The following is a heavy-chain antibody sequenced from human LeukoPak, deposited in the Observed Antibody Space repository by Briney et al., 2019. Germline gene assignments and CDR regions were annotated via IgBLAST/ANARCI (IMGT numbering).Heavy chain of an antibody. V-gene: IGHV5-51*01. CDR2: IYPGDSET. Sequence: PGASLQISCKGSGTIFTSYWIGWGRQLPGKGLEWMGIIYPGDSETKYSPFFQGQVTTSANKSISTAYQKCSRLKASETAIYSCARLFVGQGVVPSYFDYWGQGTLVTVSS. CDR1: GTIFTSYW. CDR3: ARLFVGQGVVPSYFDY. D-gene: IGHD2-2*01. J-gene: IGHJ4*02.